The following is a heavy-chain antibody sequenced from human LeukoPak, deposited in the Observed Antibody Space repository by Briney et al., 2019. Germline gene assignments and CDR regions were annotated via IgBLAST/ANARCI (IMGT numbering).Heavy chain of an antibody. CDR2: INHSGST. J-gene: IGHJ4*02. CDR3: ASLTVTRGSGY. Sequence: SETLSLTCAVYGGSFSGYYWSWIRQPPGKGLEWIGEINHSGSTYYNPSLKSRVTISVDTSKNQFSLKLSSVTAADTAVYYCASLTVTRGSGYWGQGTLVTVSS. CDR1: GGSFSGYY. V-gene: IGHV4-34*01. D-gene: IGHD4-17*01.